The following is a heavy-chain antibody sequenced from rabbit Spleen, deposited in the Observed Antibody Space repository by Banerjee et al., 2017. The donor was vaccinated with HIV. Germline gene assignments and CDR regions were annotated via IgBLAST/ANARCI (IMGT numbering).Heavy chain of an antibody. CDR1: GFSFSSSYY. CDR2: IYAGSSGST. D-gene: IGHD2-1*01. Sequence: QSLEESGGDLVKPGASLTLTCTASGFSFSSSYYMCWVRQAPGKGLEWIACIYAGSSGSTYYASWAKGRFTISKTSSTTVTLQMTSLTAADTATYFCARESVADDGHVNLWGPGTLVTVS. J-gene: IGHJ4*01. CDR3: ARESVADDGHVNL. V-gene: IGHV1S40*01.